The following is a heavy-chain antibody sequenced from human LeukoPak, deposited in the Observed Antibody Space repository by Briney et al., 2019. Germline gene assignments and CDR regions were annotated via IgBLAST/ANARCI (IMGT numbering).Heavy chain of an antibody. D-gene: IGHD3-22*01. CDR3: ARGTSSGYRIDY. CDR1: GGSFSSYS. J-gene: IGHJ4*02. CDR2: INTSGTT. Sequence: SETLSLTCAVSGGSFSSYSWSWIRQPAGKGLEWIGRINTSGTTNYNPSLKSRVTMSLDTSKNQFSLKLTSVTAADTAVYYCARGTSSGYRIDYWGQGTLVTVSS. V-gene: IGHV4-59*10.